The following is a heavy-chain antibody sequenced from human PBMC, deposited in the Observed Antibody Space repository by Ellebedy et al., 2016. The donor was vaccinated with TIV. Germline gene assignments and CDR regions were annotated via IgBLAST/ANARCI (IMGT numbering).Heavy chain of an antibody. Sequence: SLKISCAASGFTFDDYAMHWVRQAPGKGLEWVSGISWNSGTIDYADSVKGRFTISRDNAKNCLYLQMNSLRAEDTALYYCSKDPTSMIMRGLFDPWGQGTLVTVSS. V-gene: IGHV3-9*01. D-gene: IGHD5-18*01. CDR2: ISWNSGTI. CDR3: SKDPTSMIMRGLFDP. CDR1: GFTFDDYA. J-gene: IGHJ5*02.